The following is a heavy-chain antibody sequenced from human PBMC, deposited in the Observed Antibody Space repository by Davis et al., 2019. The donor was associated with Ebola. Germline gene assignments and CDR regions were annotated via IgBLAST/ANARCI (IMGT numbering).Heavy chain of an antibody. V-gene: IGHV1-69*13. CDR1: GYTFTSYG. D-gene: IGHD3-22*01. Sequence: SVKVSCKASGYTFTSYGISWVRQAPGQGLEWMGGIIPIFGTANYAQKFQGRVTITADESTSTAYMELSSLRSEDTAVYYCAREGRGDSSGYYYPSYWGQGTLVTVSS. CDR3: AREGRGDSSGYYYPSY. CDR2: IIPIFGTA. J-gene: IGHJ4*02.